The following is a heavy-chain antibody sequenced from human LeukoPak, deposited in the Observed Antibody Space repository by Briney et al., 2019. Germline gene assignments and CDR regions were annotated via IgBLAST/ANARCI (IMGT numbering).Heavy chain of an antibody. J-gene: IGHJ4*02. CDR1: GFTVSSNY. D-gene: IGHD5-24*01. V-gene: IGHV3-53*01. Sequence: GRSLRLSCAASGFTVSSNYMSWVRQAPGKGLEWVSVIYSGGSTYYADSVKGRFTISRDNSTNTLYLQMNSLRAEDTAVYYCARVSGLEMATLRYWGQGTLVTVSS. CDR3: ARVSGLEMATLRY. CDR2: IYSGGST.